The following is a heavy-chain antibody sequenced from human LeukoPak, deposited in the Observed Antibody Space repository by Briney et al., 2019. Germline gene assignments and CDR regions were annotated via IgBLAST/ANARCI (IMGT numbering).Heavy chain of an antibody. Sequence: GASVKVSCKASGGTFSSYAISWVRQAPGQGLEWMGGIIPIFGTANYAQKFQGRVTITTDESTSTAYMELSSLRSDDTAVYYCARERHGPIDYWGQGTLVTVSS. J-gene: IGHJ4*02. V-gene: IGHV1-69*05. CDR1: GGTFSSYA. CDR3: ARERHGPIDY. CDR2: IIPIFGTA.